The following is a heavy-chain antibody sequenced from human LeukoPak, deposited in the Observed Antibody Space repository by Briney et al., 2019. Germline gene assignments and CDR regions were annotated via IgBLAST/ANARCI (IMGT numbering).Heavy chain of an antibody. CDR3: ACSRVRGRLQQFDY. D-gene: IGHD1-1*01. CDR1: GFTVSSTF. J-gene: IGHJ4*01. Sequence: GGSLRLSCAPSGFTVSSTFMSWVRQAPGKGLEWVSIIYTDGTTYYADSVKGRLTISRDTSKNTLSLQMNSLRAEDTAVYYCACSRVRGRLQQFDYWGHGTMVTVSS. CDR2: IYTDGTT. V-gene: IGHV3-66*01.